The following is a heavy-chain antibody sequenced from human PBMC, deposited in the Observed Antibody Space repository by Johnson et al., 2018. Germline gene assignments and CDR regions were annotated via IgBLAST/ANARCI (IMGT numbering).Heavy chain of an antibody. J-gene: IGHJ4*02. Sequence: QVQLQESGPRLVTPSETLSLTCTVSGGSISSSSYYWGWIRQPPGKELEWIGSISYSGSTYSNPSLKSRVTISVDTSKNQFSLKVTSVTATDPAVYYCARQRSSSWYAVAYWGQGTLVTVSS. CDR2: ISYSGST. V-gene: IGHV4-39*01. CDR3: ARQRSSSWYAVAY. D-gene: IGHD6-13*01. CDR1: GGSISSSSYY.